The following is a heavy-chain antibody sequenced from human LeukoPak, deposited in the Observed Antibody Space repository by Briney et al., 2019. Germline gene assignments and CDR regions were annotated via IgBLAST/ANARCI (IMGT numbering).Heavy chain of an antibody. CDR1: GYTFTSYG. CDR2: ISAYNGNT. V-gene: IGHV1-18*01. J-gene: IGHJ4*02. D-gene: IGHD2-2*01. Sequence: ASVKVSCKPCGYTFTSYGISWVRQAPGQGLEWMGWISAYNGNTNYAQKLQGRVTMTTDTSTSTAYMELRSLRSDDTAVYYCARDPTPYCSSTSCYLLYFDYWGQGTLVTVSS. CDR3: ARDPTPYCSSTSCYLLYFDY.